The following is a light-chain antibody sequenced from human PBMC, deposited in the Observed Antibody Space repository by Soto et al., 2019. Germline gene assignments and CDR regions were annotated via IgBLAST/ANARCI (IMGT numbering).Light chain of an antibody. CDR1: QGISTY. J-gene: IGKJ1*01. CDR2: AAS. Sequence: DIQMTQSPSSLSASVGDRVTITCRASQGISTYLAWYQQKPGKVPKLLIYAASTLQSGVPSRFSGSGSGTDFTLTISSLQPEDVATYYCQKYNSAPPPWTFGQGTKVEIK. CDR3: QKYNSAPPPWT. V-gene: IGKV1-27*01.